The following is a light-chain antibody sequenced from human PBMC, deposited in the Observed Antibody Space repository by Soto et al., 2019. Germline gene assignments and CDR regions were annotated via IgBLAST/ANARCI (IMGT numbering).Light chain of an antibody. CDR3: VPYKSRTTYV. CDR1: SSDVGGSNF. J-gene: IGLJ1*01. Sequence: QSALTQPASVSDSPGQSITTSCTGTSSDVGGSNFVSWYQQHPGKPPKLIIYDVANRPSGVSNRFSGSKSGSTASLIISRLQTEEEADYYCVPYKSRTTYVFGTGTKVTVL. V-gene: IGLV2-14*03. CDR2: DVA.